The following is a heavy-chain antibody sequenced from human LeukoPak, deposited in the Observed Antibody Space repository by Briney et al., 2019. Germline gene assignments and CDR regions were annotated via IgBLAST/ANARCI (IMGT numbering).Heavy chain of an antibody. V-gene: IGHV3-7*04. J-gene: IGHJ4*02. CDR3: ARDDYGWGSHPY. Sequence: PGGSLRLSCAGSGLTFSGYWMTWVRQAPGKGLEWVANIKPDGSEKAYVDSVKGQFTISRDNAKNSLYLQMNSLRAEDTAVYYCARDDYGWGSHPYWGQGTLVTVSS. CDR1: GLTFSGYW. D-gene: IGHD3-10*01. CDR2: IKPDGSEK.